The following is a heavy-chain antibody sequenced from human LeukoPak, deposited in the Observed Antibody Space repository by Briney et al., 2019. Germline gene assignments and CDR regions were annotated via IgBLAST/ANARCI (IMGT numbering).Heavy chain of an antibody. D-gene: IGHD3-22*01. CDR2: IRYGGSNK. Sequence: PGGSLRLSCAASGFTFSSYGMHWVRQAPGKGLEWVAFIRYGGSNKYYADSVKGRFTISRDNSKNTLYLQMNSLRAEDTAVYYCAKDLYYYDSSGYPFFDYWGQGTLVTVSS. CDR3: AKDLYYYDSSGYPFFDY. J-gene: IGHJ4*02. V-gene: IGHV3-30*02. CDR1: GFTFSSYG.